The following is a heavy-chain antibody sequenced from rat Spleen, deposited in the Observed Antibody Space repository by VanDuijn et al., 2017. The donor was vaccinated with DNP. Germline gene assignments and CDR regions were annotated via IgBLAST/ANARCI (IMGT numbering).Heavy chain of an antibody. Sequence: EVQLVESGGGLVQPGRSLKLSCAASGFTFNDYNMAWVRQAPKKGLEWVATVSYDGSSTYYRDSVKGRFTISRDNAKTTLYLQMNSLKSEDTATYYCAKGGDYGAFDYWGQGVMVTVSS. CDR3: AKGGDYGAFDY. CDR2: VSYDGSST. V-gene: IGHV5-7*01. D-gene: IGHD1-11*01. CDR1: GFTFNDYN. J-gene: IGHJ2*01.